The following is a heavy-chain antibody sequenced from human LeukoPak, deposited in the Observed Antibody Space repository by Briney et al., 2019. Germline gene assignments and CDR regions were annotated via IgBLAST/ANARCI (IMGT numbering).Heavy chain of an antibody. J-gene: IGHJ4*02. CDR2: ITGSGGNT. CDR1: GFSFSSYG. D-gene: IGHD3-22*01. Sequence: GGPLRLSCAASGFSFSSYGMSWVRQGPGKGLEWVSTITGSGGNTDYADSVKGRFTISRGNSKNTLYLQMHSLRAEDTAVYYCAVDWYDSSGYGTFDYWGQGTLVTVSS. V-gene: IGHV3-23*01. CDR3: AVDWYDSSGYGTFDY.